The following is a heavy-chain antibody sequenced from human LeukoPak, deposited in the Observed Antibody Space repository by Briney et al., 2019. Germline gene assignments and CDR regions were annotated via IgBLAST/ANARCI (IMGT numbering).Heavy chain of an antibody. CDR3: ARLDSTSYYYYYLDV. CDR2: IYTSGNT. CDR1: GGSVSSGSYY. D-gene: IGHD6-6*01. V-gene: IGHV4-61*02. Sequence: PSETLSLTCTVSGGSVSSGSYYWRWIRQPAGKGLEWIGRIYTSGNTNYNPSLKGRVTISLDTSKNQFSLSLTSVTAADTAVYYCARLDSTSYYYYYLDVWGQGTTVTVSS. J-gene: IGHJ6*03.